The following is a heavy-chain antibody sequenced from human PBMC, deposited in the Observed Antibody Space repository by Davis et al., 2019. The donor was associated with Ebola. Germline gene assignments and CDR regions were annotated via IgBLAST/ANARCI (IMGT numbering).Heavy chain of an antibody. J-gene: IGHJ4*02. Sequence: ASVKVSCKASGYTFTTYYMHWVRQAPGQGLEWMGIINPSGGSTSYAQKFQGRVTMTRDTSTSTVYMELSSLRSEDTAVYYCARAGRTYIAVAGTSVWGQGTLVTVSS. D-gene: IGHD6-19*01. CDR3: ARAGRTYIAVAGTSV. CDR2: INPSGGST. V-gene: IGHV1-46*01. CDR1: GYTFTTYY.